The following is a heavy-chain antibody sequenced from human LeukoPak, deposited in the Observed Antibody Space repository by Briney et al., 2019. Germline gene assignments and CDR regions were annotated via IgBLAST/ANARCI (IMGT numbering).Heavy chain of an antibody. CDR2: ISAYNGNT. Sequence: GASVKVSCKASGYTFTSYGISWVRQAPGQGLEWMGWISAYNGNTNYAQKLQGRVTMTTDTSTSTAYMELRSLRSDDTAVYYCARDGYSSGWYSVGYDYWGQGTLVTVSS. CDR3: ARDGYSSGWYSVGYDY. CDR1: GYTFTSYG. J-gene: IGHJ4*02. D-gene: IGHD6-19*01. V-gene: IGHV1-18*01.